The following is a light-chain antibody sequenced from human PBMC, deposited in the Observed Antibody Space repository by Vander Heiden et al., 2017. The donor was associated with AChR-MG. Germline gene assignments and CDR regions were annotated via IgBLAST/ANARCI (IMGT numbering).Light chain of an antibody. CDR1: QPIGRD. CDR2: DVS. J-gene: IGKJ1*01. V-gene: IGKV3-11*01. CDR3: QQRSDWPWT. Sequence: EIMLTQSPGTVSVSAGERATLSCRASQPIGRDLVWYQKKPGQAPTLLIYDVSDRATGIPARFAGSGSGTDFTLTISSLQPEDPAVYYCQQRSDWPWTFGQGTTV.